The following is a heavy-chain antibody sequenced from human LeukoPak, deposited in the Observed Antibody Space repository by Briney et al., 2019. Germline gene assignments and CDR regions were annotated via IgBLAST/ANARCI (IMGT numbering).Heavy chain of an antibody. CDR2: IFPSGGEI. V-gene: IGHV3-23*01. CDR3: ATYRQVLLPFES. J-gene: IGHJ4*02. CDR1: GFTFSTFA. D-gene: IGHD2-8*02. Sequence: PGGSLRLSCAASGFTFSTFAMIWVRQPPGKGLEWVSSIFPSGGEIHYADSVRGRFTISRDKSKSTLSLQMNSLRAEDTAIYYCATYRQVLLPFESWGQGTLVTVYS.